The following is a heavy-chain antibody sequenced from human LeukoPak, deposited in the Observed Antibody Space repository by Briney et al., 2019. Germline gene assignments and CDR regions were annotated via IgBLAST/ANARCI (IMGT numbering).Heavy chain of an antibody. V-gene: IGHV4-4*02. CDR3: ARDGWFGGYDDYYMDV. Sequence: KPSETLSLTCAVSGGSISSSNWWSWVRQPPGKGLEWIGEMYPSGSTNYNPSLKSRVTISVDTSKNQFSLKLSSVTAADTAVYYCARDGWFGGYDDYYMDVWGKGTTVTISS. D-gene: IGHD3-10*01. J-gene: IGHJ6*03. CDR2: MYPSGST. CDR1: GGSISSSNW.